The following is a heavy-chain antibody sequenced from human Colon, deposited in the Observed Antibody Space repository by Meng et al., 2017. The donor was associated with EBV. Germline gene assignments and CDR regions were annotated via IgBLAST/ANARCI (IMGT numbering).Heavy chain of an antibody. CDR1: GFTFSSYA. V-gene: IGHV3-23*01. CDR3: ARVQGHYRDY. D-gene: IGHD3-22*01. Sequence: EVQVLDSGGGLVQPGGSLRLSCAASGFTFSSYAMSWVRQAPGKGLEWVSSVSGSGGDTYYADSVKGRFTISRDNSKNTLSLQMESLRAEDTAVYYCARVQGHYRDYWGQGTLVTVAS. CDR2: VSGSGGDT. J-gene: IGHJ4*02.